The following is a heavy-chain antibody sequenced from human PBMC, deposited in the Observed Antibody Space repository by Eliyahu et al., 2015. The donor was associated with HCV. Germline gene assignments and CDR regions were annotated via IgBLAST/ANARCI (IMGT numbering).Heavy chain of an antibody. V-gene: IGHV4-4*07. D-gene: IGHD6-6*01. CDR2: FQTRWGT. CDR3: ARDEPYSSSSGKHYYYYMDV. J-gene: IGHJ6*03. Sequence: QVQLQESGPGLVKPSETLSLTCTVSGGSISSYXWSWIRQPAGKGLEWIGAFQTRWGTHHHPSLKSRVTMSVDTSKNQFSLKLSSVTAADTAVYYCARDEPYSSSSGKHYYYYMDVWGKGTTVTVSS. CDR1: GGSISSYX.